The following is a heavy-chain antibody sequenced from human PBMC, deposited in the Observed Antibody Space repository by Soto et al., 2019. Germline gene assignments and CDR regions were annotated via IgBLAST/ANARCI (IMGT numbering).Heavy chain of an antibody. CDR3: ARGGQLVQYYYYYGMDV. CDR1: GGSFSGYY. CDR2: INHSGST. J-gene: IGHJ6*02. Sequence: SETLSLTCAVYGGSFSGYYWSWIRQPPGKGLEWIGEINHSGSTNYNPSLKSRVTISVDTSKNQFSLKLSSVTAADTAVYYCARGGQLVQYYYYYGMDVWGQGTTVTVSS. V-gene: IGHV4-34*01. D-gene: IGHD6-13*01.